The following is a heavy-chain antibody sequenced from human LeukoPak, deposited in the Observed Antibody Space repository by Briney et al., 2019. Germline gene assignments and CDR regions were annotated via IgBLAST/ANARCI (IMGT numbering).Heavy chain of an antibody. CDR2: LYSNGNT. Sequence: GGSLRLSCAVSGFTFSSHWMSWVRQAPGKGLEWVSTLYSNGNTYYADSVKGRFTISRDNSKNTLSLQMNSLRAEDTAVYYCARDYYDGSAYYSYYEYWGQGTLVTVSS. V-gene: IGHV3-53*01. CDR1: GFTFSSHW. D-gene: IGHD3-22*01. J-gene: IGHJ4*02. CDR3: ARDYYDGSAYYSYYEY.